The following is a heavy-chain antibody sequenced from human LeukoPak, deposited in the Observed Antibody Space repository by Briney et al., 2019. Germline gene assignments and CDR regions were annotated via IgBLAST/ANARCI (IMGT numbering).Heavy chain of an antibody. V-gene: IGHV1-69*06. Sequence: GASVKVSCKASGGTFSSYAISWVRQAPGQGLEWMGGIIPIFGTANYAQKFQGRVTITADKSTSTAYMELSSLRSEDTAVYYCARNYYDILTGYYIFNYWGQGTLVTVSS. D-gene: IGHD3-9*01. CDR3: ARNYYDILTGYYIFNY. CDR1: GGTFSSYA. CDR2: IIPIFGTA. J-gene: IGHJ4*02.